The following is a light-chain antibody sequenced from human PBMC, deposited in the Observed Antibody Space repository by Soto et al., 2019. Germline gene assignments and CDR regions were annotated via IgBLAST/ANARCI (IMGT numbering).Light chain of an antibody. CDR2: KAS. V-gene: IGKV1-5*03. CDR1: QTISSW. CDR3: QQYNNQWT. J-gene: IGKJ1*01. Sequence: DIQMTQSPSTLSGSVGDRVTITCRASQTISSWLAWYQQKPGKAPKLLIYKASTLKSGVPSRFSGSGSGTEFTLTISSLQSEDFAVYYCQQYNNQWTFGQGTKVDIK.